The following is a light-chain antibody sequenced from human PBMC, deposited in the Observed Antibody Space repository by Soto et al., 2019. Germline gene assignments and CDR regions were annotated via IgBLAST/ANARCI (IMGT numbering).Light chain of an antibody. J-gene: IGKJ2*01. CDR3: KQGTYWPPYT. CDR1: QSLVHSDGNTY. CDR2: KVS. V-gene: IGKV2-30*02. Sequence: DVLMTQSPLSLPVTLGQPASISCKSSQSLVHSDGNTYLNWFHQRPGQSPRRLIYKVSSRDSGVPDRFRGSGSGTDFTLKISRVEAEDFGVYYCKQGTYWPPYTFGQGTKLEIK.